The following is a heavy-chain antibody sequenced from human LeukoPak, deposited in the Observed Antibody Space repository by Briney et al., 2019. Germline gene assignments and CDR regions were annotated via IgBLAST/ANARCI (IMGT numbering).Heavy chain of an antibody. CDR3: ARGYYYYYMDV. Sequence: PSETLSLTCAVYGGSFSGYCWSWIRQPPGKGLEWIGEINHSGSTNYNPSLKSRVTISVDTSKNQFSLKLSSVTAADTAVYYCARGYYYYYMDVWGKGTTVTISS. CDR2: INHSGST. CDR1: GGSFSGYC. V-gene: IGHV4-34*01. J-gene: IGHJ6*03.